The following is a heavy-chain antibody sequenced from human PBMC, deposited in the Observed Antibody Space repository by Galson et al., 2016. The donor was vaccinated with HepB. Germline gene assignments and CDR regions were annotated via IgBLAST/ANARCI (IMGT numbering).Heavy chain of an antibody. CDR3: ARVLGSYQSFDY. D-gene: IGHD1-26*01. CDR1: GFTFSSYW. V-gene: IGHV3-74*01. J-gene: IGHJ4*02. Sequence: SLRLSCAASGFTFSSYWMHWVRQAPGKGQVWVSSINSDGRSTSYADSVKVRFTISRDNAKNTLYLQMNSVRAEDTAVYYCARVLGSYQSFDYWGKGTLVTVSS. CDR2: INSDGRST.